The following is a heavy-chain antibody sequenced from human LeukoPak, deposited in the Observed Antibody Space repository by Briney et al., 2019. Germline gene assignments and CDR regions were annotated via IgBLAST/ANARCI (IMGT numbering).Heavy chain of an antibody. V-gene: IGHV4-4*02. CDR1: GGSITTTNY. Sequence: SGTLSLTCGVSGGSITTTNYWSWVRQPPGGGLEWIGEISLAGRTRYNPSLKSRVNISIDESKNHLYLNLASVTAADTAVYYCSGESGPFCPFGHWGQGTLVAVTS. J-gene: IGHJ4*02. D-gene: IGHD1-26*01. CDR2: ISLAGRT. CDR3: SGESGPFCPFGH.